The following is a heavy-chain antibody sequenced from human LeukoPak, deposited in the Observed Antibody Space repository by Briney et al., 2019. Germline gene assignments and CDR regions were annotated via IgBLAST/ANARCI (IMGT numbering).Heavy chain of an antibody. V-gene: IGHV3-21*03. J-gene: IGHJ4*02. CDR3: ARDLAAAVIN. D-gene: IGHD6-13*01. Sequence: GGSLRLSCAASGFTFSSYSMNWVRQAPGKGLDWVSSISSSSSYKYYADSVKHRFTNSRDNAKNALYLQMNSLRADVTAGYSCARDLAAAVINWGQGTLVTGSS. CDR2: ISSSSSYK. CDR1: GFTFSSYS.